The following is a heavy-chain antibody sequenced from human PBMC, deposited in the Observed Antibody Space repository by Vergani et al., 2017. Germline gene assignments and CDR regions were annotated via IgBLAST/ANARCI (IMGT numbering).Heavy chain of an antibody. D-gene: IGHD5-18*01. CDR3: ARAGGPPLRGYSYGWIDY. CDR1: GGSISSYY. CDR2: IYYSGST. V-gene: IGHV4-59*01. Sequence: QVQLQESGPGLVKPSETLSLTCTVSGGSISSYYWSWIRQPPGKGLEWIGYIYYSGSTNYNPSLKSRVTISVDTSKNQFSLTLSSVTAADTAVYYCARAGGPPLRGYSYGWIDYWGQGTLVTVSS. J-gene: IGHJ4*02.